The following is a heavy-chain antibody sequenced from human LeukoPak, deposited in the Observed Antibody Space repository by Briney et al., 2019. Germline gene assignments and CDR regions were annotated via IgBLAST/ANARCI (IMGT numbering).Heavy chain of an antibody. V-gene: IGHV3-23*01. CDR1: GFTFSSYA. Sequence: GGSLRLSCAASGFTFSSYAMSWVRQAPGKGLEWVSSISGSGGTTYYADSVKGRFTISRDNSKTTLYLQMNSLRAEDTAVYSWAKEAEYSSSHYFDYWGQGTLVTVSS. J-gene: IGHJ4*02. D-gene: IGHD6-6*01. CDR2: ISGSGGTT. CDR3: AKEAEYSSSHYFDY.